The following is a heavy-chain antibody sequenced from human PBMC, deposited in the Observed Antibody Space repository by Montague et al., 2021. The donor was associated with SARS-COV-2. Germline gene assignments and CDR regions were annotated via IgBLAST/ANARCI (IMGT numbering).Heavy chain of an antibody. J-gene: IGHJ4*02. V-gene: IGHV3-23*03. Sequence: SRSLSCDASGFTFSNYAMSWVRQAPGKGLEWVSVIYSGGSSTYYADSVKGRFTISRDNSKNTLYLQMNSLRAEDTAVCYCAKDPHYDFWSGYYYDYWGQGTLVTVSS. CDR3: AKDPHYDFWSGYYYDY. CDR1: GFTFSNYA. D-gene: IGHD3-3*01. CDR2: IYSGGSST.